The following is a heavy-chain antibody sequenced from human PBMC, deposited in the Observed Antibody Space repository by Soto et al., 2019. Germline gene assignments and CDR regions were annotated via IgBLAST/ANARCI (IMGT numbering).Heavy chain of an antibody. CDR1: GYTFTSYG. J-gene: IGHJ3*01. V-gene: IGHV1-8*02. CDR2: MNANNGNT. CDR3: AGGLSGYGDYFAFDV. D-gene: IGHD4-17*01. Sequence: ASVKVSCKASGYTFTSYGISWVRQATGQGLEWMGWMNANNGNTSYAQKFQGRVTVTRNTSISTAYMDLSSLRSEDTAVYYCAGGLSGYGDYFAFDVWGQGTMVTVSS.